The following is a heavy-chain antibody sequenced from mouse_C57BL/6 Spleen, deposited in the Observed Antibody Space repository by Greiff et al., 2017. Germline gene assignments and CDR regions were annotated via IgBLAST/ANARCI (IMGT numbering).Heavy chain of an antibody. CDR1: GFTFSDYG. CDR2: ISSGSSTI. CDR3: ARSTVVDLYYFDY. J-gene: IGHJ2*01. Sequence: DVMLVESGGGLVKPGGSLKLSCAASGFTFSDYGMHWVRQAPEKGLEWVAYISSGSSTIYYADTVKGRFTISRDNAKNTLFLQMTSLRSEDTAMYYCARSTVVDLYYFDYWGQGTTLTVSS. V-gene: IGHV5-17*01. D-gene: IGHD1-1*01.